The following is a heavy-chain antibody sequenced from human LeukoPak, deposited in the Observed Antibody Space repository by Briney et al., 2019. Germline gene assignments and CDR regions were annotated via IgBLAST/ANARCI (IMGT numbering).Heavy chain of an antibody. J-gene: IGHJ4*02. V-gene: IGHV4-59*12. CDR3: ARAMRATRGSIDY. Sequence: SETLSLTCTVSGGSISSYYWSWIRQPPGKGLEWIGYIYYSGSTNYNPSLKSRVTISVDTSKNQFSLKLSSVTAADTAVYYCARAMRATRGSIDYWGQGTLVTVSS. CDR1: GGSISSYY. CDR2: IYYSGST. D-gene: IGHD2-2*01.